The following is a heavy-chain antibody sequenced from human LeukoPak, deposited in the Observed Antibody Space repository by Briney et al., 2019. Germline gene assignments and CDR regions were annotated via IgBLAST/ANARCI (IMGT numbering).Heavy chain of an antibody. J-gene: IGHJ4*02. CDR1: GYSISSAYY. Sequence: SETLSLTCTVSGYSISSAYYWGWIRQSPGKGLEWIGSIFHSGRTSYNQSLKNQVTISVDTSKNQFSLNLRSVTAADTAIYYCARDQACRNVVCSFFEYWGEGALVTVSS. D-gene: IGHD2-8*01. V-gene: IGHV4-38-2*02. CDR2: IFHSGRT. CDR3: ARDQACRNVVCSFFEY.